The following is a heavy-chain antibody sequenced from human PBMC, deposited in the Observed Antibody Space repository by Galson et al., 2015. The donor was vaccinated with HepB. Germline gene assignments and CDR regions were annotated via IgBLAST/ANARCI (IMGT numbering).Heavy chain of an antibody. V-gene: IGHV1-69*06. CDR2: IIPIFGTA. CDR1: GGTFSSYA. J-gene: IGHJ2*01. Sequence: SVKVSCKASGGTFSSYAISWVRQAPGQGLEWMGGIIPIFGTANYAQKFQGRVTITADKSTSTAYMEQSSLRSEDTAVYYCARGLPGGDTIFGVVTDWYFDLWGRGTLVTV. D-gene: IGHD3-3*01. CDR3: ARGLPGGDTIFGVVTDWYFDL.